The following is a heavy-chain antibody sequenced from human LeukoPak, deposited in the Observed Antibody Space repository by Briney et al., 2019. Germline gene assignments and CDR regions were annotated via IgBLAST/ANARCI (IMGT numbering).Heavy chain of an antibody. Sequence: PGGSLRLSCAASGFTFSSYGMHWVRQAPGMGLEWVAVISYDGSNKYYADSVKGRFTISRDNSKNTLYLQMNSLRAEDTAVYYCASQYYDFWSGYYRYYYYGMDVWGQGTTVTVSS. V-gene: IGHV3-30*03. CDR1: GFTFSSYG. D-gene: IGHD3-3*01. J-gene: IGHJ6*02. CDR2: ISYDGSNK. CDR3: ASQYYDFWSGYYRYYYYGMDV.